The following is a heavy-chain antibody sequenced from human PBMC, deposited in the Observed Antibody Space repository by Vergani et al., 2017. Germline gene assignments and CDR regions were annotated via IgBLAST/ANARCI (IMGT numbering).Heavy chain of an antibody. CDR2: INNNGGST. D-gene: IGHD3-10*02. V-gene: IGHV3-23*01. CDR1: GFTFNSYA. J-gene: IGHJ3*01. Sequence: QLLESGGGLIQPGGSLRLSCAASGFTFNSYAMTWVRQAPGKGLEGVSGINNNGGSTYYADSVKGRFTISRDNSKNTLYLQMTDLRAEDTATYYCAKVCASTSYACWGRSFDLWGHGTMVTVSS. CDR3: AKVCASTSYACWGRSFDL.